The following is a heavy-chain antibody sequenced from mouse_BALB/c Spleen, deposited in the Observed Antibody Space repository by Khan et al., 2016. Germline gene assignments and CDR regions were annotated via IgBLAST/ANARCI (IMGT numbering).Heavy chain of an antibody. CDR3: AREGGPDYCDY. CDR1: GYTFTSSW. V-gene: IGHV1S130*01. CDR2: IHPNSGNT. J-gene: IGHJ2*01. D-gene: IGHD1-1*02. Sequence: QVRLQQSGSVLVRPGASVKLSCKASGYTFTSSWMHWAKQRPGQGLEWIGEIHPNSGNTNYNEKFKGKATLTVDTSSSTAYVDLSSLTSEDSAVYYCAREGGPDYCDYWSQGTTRTVSS.